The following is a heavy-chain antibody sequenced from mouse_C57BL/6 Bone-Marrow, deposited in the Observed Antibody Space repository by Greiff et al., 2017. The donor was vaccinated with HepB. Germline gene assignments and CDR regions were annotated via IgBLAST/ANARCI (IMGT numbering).Heavy chain of an antibody. Sequence: VQLKESGGGLVKPGGSLKLSCAASGFTFSSYAMSWVRQTPEKRLEWVATISDGGSYTYYPDNVKGRFTISRDNAKNNLYLQMSHLKSEDTAMYYCARDGGLLRLFAYWGQGTLVTVSA. J-gene: IGHJ3*01. CDR3: ARDGGLLRLFAY. D-gene: IGHD2-3*01. CDR1: GFTFSSYA. CDR2: ISDGGSYT. V-gene: IGHV5-4*01.